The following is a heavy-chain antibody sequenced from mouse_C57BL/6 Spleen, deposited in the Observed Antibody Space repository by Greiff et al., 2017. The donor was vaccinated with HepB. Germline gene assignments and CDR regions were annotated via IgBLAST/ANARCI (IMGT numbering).Heavy chain of an antibody. V-gene: IGHV5-4*01. J-gene: IGHJ2*01. CDR2: ISDGGSYT. CDR3: AREQNGYGDY. CDR1: GFTFSSYA. D-gene: IGHD2-2*01. Sequence: EVKLMDSGGGLVKPGGSLKLSCAASGFTFSSYAMSWVRQTPEKRLEWVATISDGGSYTYYPDNVKGRFTISRDNAKNNLYLQMSHLKSEDTAMYYCAREQNGYGDYWGQGTTLTVSS.